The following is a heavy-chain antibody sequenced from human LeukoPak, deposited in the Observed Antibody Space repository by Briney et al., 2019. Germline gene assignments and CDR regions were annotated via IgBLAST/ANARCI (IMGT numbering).Heavy chain of an antibody. CDR1: GFTFSSYG. D-gene: IGHD5-12*01. J-gene: IGHJ4*02. Sequence: PGGSLRLSCAASGFTFSSYGMHWVRQAPGKGLEWVAVIWYDGSNKYYADSVKGRFTISRDNSKNTLYLQMNSLRAEDTAVYYCAKDSGYDLLLDYWGQGTLVTVSS. V-gene: IGHV3-33*06. CDR3: AKDSGYDLLLDY. CDR2: IWYDGSNK.